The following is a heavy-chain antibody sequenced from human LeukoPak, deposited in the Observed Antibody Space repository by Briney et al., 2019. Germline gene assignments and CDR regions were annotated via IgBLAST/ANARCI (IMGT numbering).Heavy chain of an antibody. Sequence: SETLSLTCTVSGGSISSYYWSWIRQPPGKGLEWIGYIYYSGSTNYNPSLKSRVTISVDTSKNQFSLKLGSVTAADTAVYYCATFWGRTEGFDYWGQGTLVTVSS. CDR2: IYYSGST. CDR1: GGSISSYY. J-gene: IGHJ4*02. V-gene: IGHV4-59*12. CDR3: ATFWGRTEGFDY. D-gene: IGHD7-27*01.